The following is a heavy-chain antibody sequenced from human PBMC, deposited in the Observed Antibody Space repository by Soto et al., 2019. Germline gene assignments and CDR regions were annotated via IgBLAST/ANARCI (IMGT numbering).Heavy chain of an antibody. D-gene: IGHD2-8*01. J-gene: IGHJ4*02. CDR3: ARGSTKAPSPNYNIDY. Sequence: EVQLVESGGGLVKPGGSLRLSCAASGFTFSSYSMNWVRQAPGKGLEWVSSISSSSSYIYYADSVKGRFTISRDNAKNSLYLQMNSLRAEDTAVYYCARGSTKAPSPNYNIDYLGQGTLVTVSS. CDR2: ISSSSSYI. CDR1: GFTFSSYS. V-gene: IGHV3-21*01.